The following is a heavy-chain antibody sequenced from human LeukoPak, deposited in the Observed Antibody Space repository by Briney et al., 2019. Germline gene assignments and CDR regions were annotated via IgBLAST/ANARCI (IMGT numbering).Heavy chain of an antibody. Sequence: PGGSLRLSCEASGFTLSNYWMSWVRQAPGKGLEWVANINEDGSEKCCVASVKGRFTISRDNAKNSLFLQMNSLRGEDTAVYYCVRDPTRAECRSGGCYFDYWGQGTLVTVSS. V-gene: IGHV3-7*03. CDR3: VRDPTRAECRSGGCYFDY. J-gene: IGHJ4*02. CDR1: GFTLSNYW. D-gene: IGHD2-15*01. CDR2: INEDGSEK.